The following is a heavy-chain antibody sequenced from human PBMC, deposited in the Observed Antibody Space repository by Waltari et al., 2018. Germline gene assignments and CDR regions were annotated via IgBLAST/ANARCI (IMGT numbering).Heavy chain of an antibody. CDR2: INHSGST. CDR1: GGSFSGYY. J-gene: IGHJ4*02. CDR3: ARGRNYCDSSGYY. V-gene: IGHV4-34*01. Sequence: QVQLQQWGAGLLKPSETLSLTCAVYGGSFSGYYWSWIRQPPGKGLEWIGEINHSGSTNYNPSLKSRVTISVDTSKNQFSLKLSSVTAADTAVYYCARGRNYCDSSGYYWGQGTLVTVSS. D-gene: IGHD3-22*01.